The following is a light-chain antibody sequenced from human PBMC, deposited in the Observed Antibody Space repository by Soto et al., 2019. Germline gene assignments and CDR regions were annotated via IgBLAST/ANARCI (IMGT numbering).Light chain of an antibody. CDR2: KAS. V-gene: IGKV1-5*03. J-gene: IGKJ1*01. Sequence: DIQMTQSPSTLSASVGDRVTITCRASQGIGDWLAWFQQKPGKAPKLLIYKASNLESGVPSTFSDSASGTEFTLTISSLQPDDSASYYCQHYYDHSWTFGQGTKVEIK. CDR1: QGIGDW. CDR3: QHYYDHSWT.